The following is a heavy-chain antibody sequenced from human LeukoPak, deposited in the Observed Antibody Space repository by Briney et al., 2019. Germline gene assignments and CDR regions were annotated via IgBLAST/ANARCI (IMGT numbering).Heavy chain of an antibody. CDR1: GYTFTSHG. CDR3: AREGLVWFGESTESFFDY. J-gene: IGHJ4*02. V-gene: IGHV1-18*04. CDR2: ISAYNGNT. Sequence: GASVKVSCKASGYTFTSHGISWVRQAPGQGLEWMGWISAYNGNTNYAQKLQGRVTMTTDTSTSTAYMELRSLRSDDTAVYYCAREGLVWFGESTESFFDYWGQGTLVTVSS. D-gene: IGHD3-10*01.